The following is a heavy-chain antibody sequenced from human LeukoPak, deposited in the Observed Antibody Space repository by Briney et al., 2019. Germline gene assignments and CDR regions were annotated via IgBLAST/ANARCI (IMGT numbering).Heavy chain of an antibody. CDR1: GGPIDSYH. CDR3: ARVAQKLERIALAATSEWRANWYFDL. D-gene: IGHD6-19*01. V-gene: IGHV4-4*07. CDR2: IYTSGST. Sequence: SETLSLTCTVSGGPIDSYHWSWIRHPAGRGLEWIGRIYTSGSTNYNPSLKSRVTMSVDTSKNQFSLKLSSVTAADTAVYYCARVAQKLERIALAATSEWRANWYFDLWGRGTLVTVSS. J-gene: IGHJ2*01.